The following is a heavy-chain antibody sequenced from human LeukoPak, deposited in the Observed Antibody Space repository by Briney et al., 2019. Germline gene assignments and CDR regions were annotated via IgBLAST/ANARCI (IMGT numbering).Heavy chain of an antibody. D-gene: IGHD6-19*01. CDR2: ISYDGSNK. J-gene: IGHJ4*02. CDR3: ARPVSGWYAGDY. V-gene: IGHV3-30-3*01. CDR1: GFTFSSYA. Sequence: GGSLRLSCAASGFTFSSYAMHWVRQAPGKGLEWVAVISYDGSNKYYADSVKGRFTISRDNSKNTLYLQMNSLRVEDTAVYYCARPVSGWYAGDYWGQGTLVTVSS.